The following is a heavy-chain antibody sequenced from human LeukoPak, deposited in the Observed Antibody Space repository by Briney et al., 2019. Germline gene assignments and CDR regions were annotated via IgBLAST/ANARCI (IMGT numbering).Heavy chain of an antibody. CDR3: ARDHRYCSGGSCYSLGMDV. Sequence: GGSLRLPCAASGFTFSSYAMHWVRQAPGKGLEWVAVISYDGSNKYYADSVKGRFTISRDNSKNTLYLQMNSLRAEDTAVYYCARDHRYCSGGSCYSLGMDVWGQGTTVTVSS. CDR1: GFTFSSYA. CDR2: ISYDGSNK. V-gene: IGHV3-30-3*01. J-gene: IGHJ6*02. D-gene: IGHD2-15*01.